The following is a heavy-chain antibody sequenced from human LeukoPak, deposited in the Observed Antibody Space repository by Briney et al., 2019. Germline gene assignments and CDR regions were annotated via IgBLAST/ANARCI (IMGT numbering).Heavy chain of an antibody. CDR2: IKQDGSEK. D-gene: IGHD6-19*01. CDR3: AREKVRGLIAVAVPYFDY. V-gene: IGHV3-7*01. Sequence: GGSLRLSCAASGFTFSSYWMSWVRQAPGKGLEWVANIKQDGSEKYYVDSVKGRFTISRDNAKNSLYLQMNSLRAEDTAVYYCAREKVRGLIAVAVPYFDYWGQGTLVTVSS. CDR1: GFTFSSYW. J-gene: IGHJ4*02.